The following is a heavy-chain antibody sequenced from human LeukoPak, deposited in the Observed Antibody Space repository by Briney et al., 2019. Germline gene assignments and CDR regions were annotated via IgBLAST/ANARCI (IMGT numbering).Heavy chain of an antibody. D-gene: IGHD1-26*01. CDR3: ALTWELFHYYYGMDV. CDR1: GGTFSSYA. V-gene: IGHV1-69*04. Sequence: ASVKVSCKASGGTFSSYAISWVRQAPGQGLEWMGRIIPILGIANYAQKFQGRVTITADKSTSTAYMELSSLRSEDTAVYCCALTWELFHYYYGMDVWGQGTTVTVSS. CDR2: IIPILGIA. J-gene: IGHJ6*02.